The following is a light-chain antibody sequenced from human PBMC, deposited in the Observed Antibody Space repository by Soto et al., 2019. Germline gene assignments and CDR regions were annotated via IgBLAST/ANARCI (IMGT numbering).Light chain of an antibody. CDR3: SSYTSTSSFYV. J-gene: IGLJ1*01. CDR2: DVS. V-gene: IGLV2-14*03. CDR1: NSDIGNYDF. Sequence: QSALTQPASVSGSPGQSITISCTGANSDIGNYDFVSWYRQHPGEAPKVLIFDVSNRPSGISNRFSGSKSGNTASLTIYGLQAEDEADYFCSSYTSTSSFYVFVTGTKVTVL.